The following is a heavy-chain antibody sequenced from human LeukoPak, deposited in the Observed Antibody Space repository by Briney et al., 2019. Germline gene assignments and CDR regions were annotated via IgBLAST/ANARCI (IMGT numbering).Heavy chain of an antibody. CDR3: ARADSSSSEGYYYYYMDV. V-gene: IGHV1-2*02. CDR1: GYTFTGYY. D-gene: IGHD6-6*01. J-gene: IGHJ6*03. CDR2: INPNSGGT. Sequence: ASVKVSRKASGYTFTGYYMHWVRQAPGQGLEWMGWINPNSGGTNYAQKFQGRVTMTRDTSISTAYMELSRLRSDDTAVYYCARADSSSSEGYYYYYMDVWGKGTTITVSS.